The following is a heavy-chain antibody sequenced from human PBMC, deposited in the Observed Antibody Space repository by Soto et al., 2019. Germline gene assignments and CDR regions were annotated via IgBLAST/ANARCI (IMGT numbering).Heavy chain of an antibody. CDR3: ARCHQRGYSYGYSDY. Sequence: QLQLQESGPGLMKPSETLSLTCTVSGGSISSNSYYWGWIRQPPGRGLEWIGSIYYGGNTYYNPSLKSRVTISVDTCKNQVSLKLSSVTAADTAVYYCARCHQRGYSYGYSDYWGQGTLVTVSS. D-gene: IGHD5-18*01. J-gene: IGHJ4*02. CDR1: GGSISSNSYY. V-gene: IGHV4-39*01. CDR2: IYYGGNT.